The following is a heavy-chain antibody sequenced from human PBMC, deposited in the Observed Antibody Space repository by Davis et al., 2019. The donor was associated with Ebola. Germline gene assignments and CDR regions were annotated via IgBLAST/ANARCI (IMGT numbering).Heavy chain of an antibody. J-gene: IGHJ3*01. CDR3: AKDTSNVWFDV. V-gene: IGHV3-23*01. CDR1: GFTFTDYY. CDR2: LGLSADT. Sequence: GGSLRLSCAASGFTFTDYYMGWIRQAPGKGLEWVSTLGLSADTYYADSVKGRFTISRDNSKNTLHLQMNSLRVEDTAIYYCAKDTSNVWFDVWGQGTMVTVSS. D-gene: IGHD6-19*01.